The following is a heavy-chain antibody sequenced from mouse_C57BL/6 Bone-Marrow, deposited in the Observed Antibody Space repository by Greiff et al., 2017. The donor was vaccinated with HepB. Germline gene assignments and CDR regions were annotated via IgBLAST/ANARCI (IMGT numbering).Heavy chain of an antibody. Sequence: QVQLQQSGPELVKPGASVKISCKASGYSFTSYYIHWVKQRPGQGLEWIGWIYPGSGNTKYNEKFKGKATLTADTSSSTAYMQLSSLTSEDSAVYYCARWLLPYYYAMDYWGQGTSVTVSS. CDR2: IYPGSGNT. CDR1: GYSFTSYY. D-gene: IGHD2-3*01. J-gene: IGHJ4*01. CDR3: ARWLLPYYYAMDY. V-gene: IGHV1-66*01.